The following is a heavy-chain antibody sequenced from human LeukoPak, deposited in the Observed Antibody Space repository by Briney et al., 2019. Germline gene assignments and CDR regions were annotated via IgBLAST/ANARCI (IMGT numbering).Heavy chain of an antibody. V-gene: IGHV4-34*01. Sequence: PSETLSLTCAVYGGSFSGYYWSWIRHPPGKGLEWIGEINHSGSTNYNPSLKSRVTISVDPSKNQFSLKVSSVTAADTAVYYCARRSGVRGVIITRFDYWGQGTLVTVSS. J-gene: IGHJ4*02. CDR3: ARRSGVRGVIITRFDY. CDR1: GGSFSGYY. D-gene: IGHD3-10*01. CDR2: INHSGST.